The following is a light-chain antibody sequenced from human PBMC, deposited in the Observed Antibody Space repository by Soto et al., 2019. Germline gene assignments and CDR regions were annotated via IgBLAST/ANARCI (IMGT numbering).Light chain of an antibody. Sequence: DIHMTHSPSCLSSSVLYRFTITCLASQSISSYLNWYQQKPGKAPKLLIYAASSLQSGVPSRFSGSGSGTDFPLTISSLQPEDFATYYSQQSYSTPLTSGGGTKVDIK. CDR3: QQSYSTPLT. CDR1: QSISSY. CDR2: AAS. V-gene: IGKV1-39*01. J-gene: IGKJ4*01.